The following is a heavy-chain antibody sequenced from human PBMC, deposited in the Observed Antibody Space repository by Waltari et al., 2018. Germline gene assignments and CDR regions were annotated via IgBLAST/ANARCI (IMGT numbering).Heavy chain of an antibody. J-gene: IGHJ3*02. CDR2: IIPSLGIA. Sequence: QVQLVQSGAEVKKPGSSVKVSCKASGGTFSSYTISWVRQAPGQGLEWMGRIIPSLGIANDAQKFQGRVTITADKSTSTAYMELSSLRSEDTAVYYCARDGVDSSSSADAFDIWGQGTMVTVSS. D-gene: IGHD6-6*01. V-gene: IGHV1-69*08. CDR1: GGTFSSYT. CDR3: ARDGVDSSSSADAFDI.